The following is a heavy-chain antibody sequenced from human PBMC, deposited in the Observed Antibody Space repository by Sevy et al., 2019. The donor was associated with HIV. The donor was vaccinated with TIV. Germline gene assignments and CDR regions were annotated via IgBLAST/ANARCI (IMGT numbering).Heavy chain of an antibody. CDR3: ARSSQSAFDI. D-gene: IGHD2-2*01. Sequence: GGSLRLSCAASGFTFSNYWMTWVRQAPGKGLEWVANIKQDGSEKYNVDSVKARFTISRDNAKNSVYLQMNSLRVEDSAVYFCARSSQSAFDIWGQGTMVTVSS. CDR2: IKQDGSEK. J-gene: IGHJ3*02. CDR1: GFTFSNYW. V-gene: IGHV3-7*03.